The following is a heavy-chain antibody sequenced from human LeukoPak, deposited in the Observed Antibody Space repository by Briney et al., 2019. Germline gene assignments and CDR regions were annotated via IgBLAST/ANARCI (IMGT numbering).Heavy chain of an antibody. V-gene: IGHV3-21*01. CDR2: ISSSSSYI. J-gene: IGHJ4*02. Sequence: PGGSLRLSCAASGFTFSSYSMDWGRQAPGEGLEWVSSISSSSSYIYYADSVKGRFTISRDNAKNSLYLQMNSLRAEDTAVYYCAREGPYCSSTSCYPPFDYWGQGTLVTVSS. D-gene: IGHD2-2*01. CDR3: AREGPYCSSTSCYPPFDY. CDR1: GFTFSSYS.